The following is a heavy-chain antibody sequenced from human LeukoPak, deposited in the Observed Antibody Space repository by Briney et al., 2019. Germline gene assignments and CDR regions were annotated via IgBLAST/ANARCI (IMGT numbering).Heavy chain of an antibody. V-gene: IGHV4-31*03. J-gene: IGHJ4*02. D-gene: IGHD4-17*01. Sequence: SETLSLTCTVSGGSISRGGYYWSWIRQHPGKGLEWIGYIYYSGSTYYNPSLKSRVIISVDTSKNQFSLKLSSVTAADTAVYYCARSYGDYQPFFDYWGQGTLVTVSS. CDR1: GGSISRGGYY. CDR3: ARSYGDYQPFFDY. CDR2: IYYSGST.